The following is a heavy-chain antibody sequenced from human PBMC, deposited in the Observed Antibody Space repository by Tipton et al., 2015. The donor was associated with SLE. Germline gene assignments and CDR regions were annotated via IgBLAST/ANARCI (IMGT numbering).Heavy chain of an antibody. J-gene: IGHJ4*02. CDR1: GGSISSSSYY. V-gene: IGHV4-39*01. Sequence: TLSLTCTVSGGSISSSSYYWGWIRQPPGKGLEWIGSIYYSGSTYYNSSLKSRVTISVDTSKNQFSLKLSSVTAADTAVYYCARQQTYYDFWSGYYTGSGYFDYWGQGTLVTVSS. CDR3: ARQQTYYDFWSGYYTGSGYFDY. CDR2: IYYSGST. D-gene: IGHD3-3*01.